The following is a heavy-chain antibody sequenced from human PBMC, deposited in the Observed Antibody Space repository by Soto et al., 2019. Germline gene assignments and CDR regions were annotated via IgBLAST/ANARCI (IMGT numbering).Heavy chain of an antibody. CDR3: AKDPEPSMIVVAPVTPVDY. CDR2: ISGSGGST. V-gene: IGHV3-23*01. D-gene: IGHD3-22*01. Sequence: GGSLRLSCAASGFTFSSYAMSWVRQAPGKGLEWVSAISGSGGSTYYADSVKGRFTISRDNSKNTLYLQMNSLRAEDTAVYYCAKDPEPSMIVVAPVTPVDYWGQGTLVTVSS. J-gene: IGHJ4*02. CDR1: GFTFSSYA.